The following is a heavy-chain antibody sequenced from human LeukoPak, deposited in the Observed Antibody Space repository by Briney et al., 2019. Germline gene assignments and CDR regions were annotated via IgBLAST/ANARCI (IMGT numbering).Heavy chain of an antibody. D-gene: IGHD1-26*01. J-gene: IGHJ4*02. Sequence: ASVKVSCKASGYMFADCFIHWVRQAPGQGLEWMGRINPNTGGAEYAPKFQGWVTMTRDTSISTAYVEVNRLISDDTAVYYCARDLTSSSNWEFDYWGQGTLVIVSS. CDR1: GYMFADCF. CDR2: INPNTGGA. CDR3: ARDLTSSSNWEFDY. V-gene: IGHV1-2*04.